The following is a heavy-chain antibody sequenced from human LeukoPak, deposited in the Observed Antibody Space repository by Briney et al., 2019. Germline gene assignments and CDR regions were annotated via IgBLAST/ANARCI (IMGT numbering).Heavy chain of an antibody. CDR3: ARDGSSGWYRPELANDAFDI. D-gene: IGHD6-19*01. CDR2: ISSSSSYI. Sequence: KTGGSLRLSCAASGFTFSSYSMTWVRQAPGKGLEWVSSISSSSSYIYYADSVKGRFTISRDNAKNSLYLQMNSLRAEDTAVYYCARDGSSGWYRPELANDAFDIWGQGTMVTVSS. J-gene: IGHJ3*02. CDR1: GFTFSSYS. V-gene: IGHV3-21*01.